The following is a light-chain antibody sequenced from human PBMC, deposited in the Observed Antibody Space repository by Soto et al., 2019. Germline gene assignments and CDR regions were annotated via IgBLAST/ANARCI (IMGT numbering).Light chain of an antibody. V-gene: IGKV1-39*01. Sequence: DIQMTQSPSSLSASVGDSVTITCRASQNTYSYLSWYQQKPGKAPNLLIFAASGLQSGVPSRFSGSGSGTDFTLTIRSRQPEDFATYYCQQTYSAPWTFGQGTKVEIK. CDR1: QNTYSY. CDR2: AAS. J-gene: IGKJ1*01. CDR3: QQTYSAPWT.